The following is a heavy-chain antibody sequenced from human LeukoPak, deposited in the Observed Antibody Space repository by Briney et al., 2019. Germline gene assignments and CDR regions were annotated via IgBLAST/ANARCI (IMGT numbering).Heavy chain of an antibody. Sequence: GGSLRLSCAASGFTFSSYSMNWVRQAPGKGLEWVSSISSSSYIYYADSVKGRFTISRDNAKNSLYLQMNSLRAEDTAVYYCARDVGYGDYVGYWGQGTLVTVSS. J-gene: IGHJ4*02. CDR3: ARDVGYGDYVGY. CDR2: ISSSSYI. V-gene: IGHV3-21*01. D-gene: IGHD4-17*01. CDR1: GFTFSSYS.